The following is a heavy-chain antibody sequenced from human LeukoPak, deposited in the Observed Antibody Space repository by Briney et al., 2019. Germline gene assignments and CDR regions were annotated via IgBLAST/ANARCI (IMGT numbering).Heavy chain of an antibody. V-gene: IGHV4-59*08. J-gene: IGHJ4*02. Sequence: SETLSLTCTVSGGSISSYYWSWIRQPPGKGLEWIGYIYYSGSTNYNPSLKSRVTISVDTSKNQFSLKLSSVTAADTAVYYCARHGRGVDSSSWYDYWGQGTLVTVSP. D-gene: IGHD6-13*01. CDR3: ARHGRGVDSSSWYDY. CDR2: IYYSGST. CDR1: GGSISSYY.